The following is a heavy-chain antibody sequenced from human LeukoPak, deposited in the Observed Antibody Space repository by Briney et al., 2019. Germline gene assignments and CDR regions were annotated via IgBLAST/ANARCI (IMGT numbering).Heavy chain of an antibody. D-gene: IGHD6-13*01. V-gene: IGHV4-38-2*02. CDR1: GYSIGSGYD. CDR3: ARVGYSSSWYPGYFDY. Sequence: SETLSLTCSVSGYSIGSGYDWAWIRQPPGKGLEWIGSINYSGRPYYNPSLKSRVIISVDTSKNQFSLKLSSVTAADTAVYYCARVGYSSSWYPGYFDYWGQGTLVTVSS. CDR2: INYSGRP. J-gene: IGHJ4*02.